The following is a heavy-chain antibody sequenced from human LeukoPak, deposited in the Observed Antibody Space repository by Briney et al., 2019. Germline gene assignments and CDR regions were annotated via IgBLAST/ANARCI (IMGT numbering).Heavy chain of an antibody. CDR3: AKVPGLGYCSSTSCAALYFHY. V-gene: IGHV3-23*01. J-gene: IGHJ4*02. D-gene: IGHD2-2*01. CDR2: ISGSGGST. Sequence: GGSLRLSCAASGFTFSSYAMSWVRQAPGKGLEWVSAISGSGGSTYYADSVKGRFTISRDNSKNTLYLQMNSLRAEDAAVYYCAKVPGLGYCSSTSCAALYFHYWGQGTLVTVSS. CDR1: GFTFSSYA.